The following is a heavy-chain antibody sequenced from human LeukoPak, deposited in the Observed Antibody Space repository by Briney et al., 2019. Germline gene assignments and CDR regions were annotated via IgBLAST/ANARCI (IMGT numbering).Heavy chain of an antibody. Sequence: GGSLRLSCAASGFTFSSYWMTWIRQAPGKGLEWVANIKQDGSEKYYVDSEKGRFTISRDNAKNSLYLQMNSLRAEDTAVYYCARDTGGGYSCYDCWGQGTLVTVSS. J-gene: IGHJ4*02. CDR2: IKQDGSEK. V-gene: IGHV3-7*01. CDR3: ARDTGGGYSCYDC. CDR1: GFTFSSYW. D-gene: IGHD5-18*01.